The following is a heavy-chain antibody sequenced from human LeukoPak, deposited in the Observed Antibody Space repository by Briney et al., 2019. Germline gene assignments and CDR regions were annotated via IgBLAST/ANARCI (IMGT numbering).Heavy chain of an antibody. J-gene: IGHJ6*03. D-gene: IGHD3-9*01. CDR2: IIPIFGTA. CDR3: ARGYYDTFYYYHYYMDV. Sequence: GSSVKVSCKASGGTFSSYAISWVRQAPGQGLEWMGGIIPIFGTANYAQKFQGRVTITTDESTSTAYMELSSLRSEDTAVYYCARGYYDTFYYYHYYMDVWGKGTTVTVSS. V-gene: IGHV1-69*05. CDR1: GGTFSSYA.